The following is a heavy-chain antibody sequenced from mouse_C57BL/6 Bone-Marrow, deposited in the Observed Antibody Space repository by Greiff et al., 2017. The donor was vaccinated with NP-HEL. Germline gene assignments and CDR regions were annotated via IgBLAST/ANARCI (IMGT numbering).Heavy chain of an antibody. CDR2: IWSGGST. CDR3: AKRSRPSYYNGSSYAMDY. V-gene: IGHV2-5*01. D-gene: IGHD1-1*01. J-gene: IGHJ4*01. Sequence: VQLQQSGPGLVQPSQSLSITCTVSGFSLTSYGVHWVRQSPGKGLEWLGVIWSGGSTDYNAAFMSRLSISKANSKSQVFFKMNSLQADEAAIYYCAKRSRPSYYNGSSYAMDYWGQGTSVTVSS. CDR1: GFSLTSYG.